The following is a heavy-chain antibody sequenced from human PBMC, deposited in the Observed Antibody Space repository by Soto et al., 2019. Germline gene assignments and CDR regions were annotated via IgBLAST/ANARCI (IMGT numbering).Heavy chain of an antibody. CDR1: GGSISSSNW. V-gene: IGHV4-4*02. CDR3: ARRRRDGYNPLDY. CDR2: IYHSGST. J-gene: IGHJ4*02. Sequence: SSETLSLTCAVSGGSISSSNWWSWVRQPPGKGLEWIGEIYHSGSTNYNPSLKSRVTISVDKSKNQFSLKLSSVTAADTAVYYCARRRRDGYNPLDYWGQGTLVTVSS. D-gene: IGHD5-12*01.